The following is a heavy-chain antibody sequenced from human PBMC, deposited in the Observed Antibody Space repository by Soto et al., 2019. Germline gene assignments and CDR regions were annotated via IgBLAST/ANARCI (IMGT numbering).Heavy chain of an antibody. CDR3: ARRLISFGELHDAFDI. CDR1: GYSFTSYW. J-gene: IGHJ3*02. Sequence: GESLKISCKGSGYSFTSYWIGWVRQMPGKGLEWMGIIYPGDSDTRYSPSFQGQVTISADKSISTAYLQWSSLKASDTAMYYCARRLISFGELHDAFDIWGQGTILTV. D-gene: IGHD3-10*01. CDR2: IYPGDSDT. V-gene: IGHV5-51*01.